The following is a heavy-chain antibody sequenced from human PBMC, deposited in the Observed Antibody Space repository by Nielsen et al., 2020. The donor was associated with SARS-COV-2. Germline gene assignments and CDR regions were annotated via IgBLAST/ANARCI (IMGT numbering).Heavy chain of an antibody. D-gene: IGHD3-3*01. CDR1: GFTFSSYS. J-gene: IGHJ6*02. Sequence: GESLKISCAASGFTFSSYSMNWVRQAPGKGLEWVSSISSSSSYIYYADSVKGRFTISRDNAKNSLYLQMNSLRAEDTAVYYCARDGEKGYDFWSGYYTGGGYYGMDVWGQGTTVTVSS. V-gene: IGHV3-21*01. CDR3: ARDGEKGYDFWSGYYTGGGYYGMDV. CDR2: ISSSSSYI.